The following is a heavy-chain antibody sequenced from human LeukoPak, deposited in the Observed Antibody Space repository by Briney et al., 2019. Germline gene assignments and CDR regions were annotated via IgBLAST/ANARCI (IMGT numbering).Heavy chain of an antibody. CDR3: IRNYLSARDAFDV. J-gene: IGHJ3*01. Sequence: PGGSLRLSCAASGFTFDDHAMQWVRQSPGKGLEWVSGISWNSGSIAYADSVKGRFIISRDNANNFLYLQMNSLRAEDTALYYRIRNYLSARDAFDVWGQGTMVTVSS. CDR1: GFTFDDHA. D-gene: IGHD1-7*01. CDR2: ISWNSGSI. V-gene: IGHV3-9*01.